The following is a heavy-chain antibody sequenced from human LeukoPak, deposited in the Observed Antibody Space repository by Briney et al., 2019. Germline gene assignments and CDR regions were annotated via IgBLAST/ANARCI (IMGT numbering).Heavy chain of an antibody. Sequence: GGSLRLSCAASGFTFSSYAMSWVRQAPGKGLGWVSASSGSGGSTYYADSVKGRFTISRDNSKNTLYLQMNSLRAEDTAVYYCAKDHELLATRVDYWGQRTLVTLSS. CDR1: GFTFSSYA. CDR2: SSGSGGST. D-gene: IGHD5-12*01. CDR3: AKDHELLATRVDY. V-gene: IGHV3-23*01. J-gene: IGHJ4*02.